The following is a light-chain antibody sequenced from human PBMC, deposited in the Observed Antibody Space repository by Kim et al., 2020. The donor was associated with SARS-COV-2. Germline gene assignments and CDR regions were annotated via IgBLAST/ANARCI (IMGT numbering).Light chain of an antibody. CDR2: AAS. J-gene: IGKJ4*01. V-gene: IGKV1-39*01. CDR1: QSISSY. CDR3: QQSYSAPLT. Sequence: DIQMTQSPSSLSASVGERVTITCRASQSISSYLNWYQQKPGKAPKLLIYAASSLLSGVPSRFSGSGSGTDFTLTISSLQPEDFATYYCQQSYSAPLTFGGGTKVDI.